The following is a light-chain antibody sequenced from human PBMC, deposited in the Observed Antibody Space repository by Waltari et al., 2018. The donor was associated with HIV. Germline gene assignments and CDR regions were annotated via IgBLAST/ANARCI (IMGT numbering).Light chain of an antibody. V-gene: IGLV1-44*01. J-gene: IGLJ3*02. CDR3: AAWDDRLDGQGV. Sequence: QSVLTQPPSASGTPGQRVTISCSGTRSHIGPNTVHWSQIIPGPAPKLLIYNDNQRPSGVPDRFSGSRSGTSASLAISGLQSEDEADYYCAAWDDRLDGQGVFGGGTTLTVL. CDR2: NDN. CDR1: RSHIGPNT.